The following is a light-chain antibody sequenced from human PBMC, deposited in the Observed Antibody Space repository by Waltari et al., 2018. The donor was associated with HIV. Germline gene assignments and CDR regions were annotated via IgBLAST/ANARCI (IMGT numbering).Light chain of an antibody. J-gene: IGLJ2*01. CDR3: SSYAGSSTFVV. V-gene: IGLV2-23*02. Sequence: QSALTQPASVSGSPGQSITISCTGTSSDVGSYNLVSWYQQHPGKAPKVMFNEVSKRPSGVSNRFSGSKSGNTASRTISGLQAEDEADYYCSSYAGSSTFVVFGGGTKLTVL. CDR1: SSDVGSYNL. CDR2: EVS.